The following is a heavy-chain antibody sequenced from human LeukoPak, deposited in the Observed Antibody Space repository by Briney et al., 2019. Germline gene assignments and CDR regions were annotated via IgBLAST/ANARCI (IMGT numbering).Heavy chain of an antibody. CDR2: IRSKANSYAT. CDR3: AKDSSSSWYYFDY. V-gene: IGHV3-73*01. D-gene: IGHD6-13*01. J-gene: IGHJ4*02. CDR1: GFTFSGSA. Sequence: GGSLRLSCAASGFTFSGSAMHWVRQASGKGLEWVGRIRSKANSYATAYAASVKGRFTISRDNSKNTLYLQMNSLRAEDTAVYYCAKDSSSSWYYFDYWGQGTLVTVSS.